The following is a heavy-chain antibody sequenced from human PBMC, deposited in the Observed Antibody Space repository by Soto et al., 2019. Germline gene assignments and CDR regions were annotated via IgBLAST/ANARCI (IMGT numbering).Heavy chain of an antibody. CDR3: AKDILNGDRPHGEDV. Sequence: GGPVSLSCAASGFSSYTYGMIWVRQAPGKGLEWVSSISGNGGTTYYADSVKGRFTISRDNSKNTLYLQMNSRRVGDTAVYYCAKDILNGDRPHGEDVWGQGTTVNVSS. D-gene: IGHD3-9*01. V-gene: IGHV3-23*01. CDR2: ISGNGGTT. CDR1: GFSSYTYG. J-gene: IGHJ6*02.